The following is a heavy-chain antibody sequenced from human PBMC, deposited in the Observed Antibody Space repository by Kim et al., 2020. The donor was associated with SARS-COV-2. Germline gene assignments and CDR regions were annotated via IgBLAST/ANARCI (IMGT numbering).Heavy chain of an antibody. J-gene: IGHJ5*02. Sequence: SETLSLTCAVYGGSFSGYYWSWICHPPGKGLEWIGEIWHSGTTNNNPPLKSRVTITLDTSKNQFPLNLSSVTVADTAVYFCAWSLYHTPSSSWVRFDPWGQGTLVTVSS. D-gene: IGHD6-13*01. CDR3: AWSLYHTPSSSWVRFDP. CDR2: IWHSGTT. V-gene: IGHV4-34*01. CDR1: GGSFSGYY.